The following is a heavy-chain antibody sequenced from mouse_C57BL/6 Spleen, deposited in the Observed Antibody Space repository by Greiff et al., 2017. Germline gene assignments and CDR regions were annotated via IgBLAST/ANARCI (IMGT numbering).Heavy chain of an antibody. CDR3: TRGGITTVVALYWYFDV. D-gene: IGHD1-1*01. J-gene: IGHJ1*03. Sequence: QVQLKQSGAELVRPGASVTLSCKASGYTFTDYEMHWVKQTPVHGLEWIGAIDPETGGTAYNQKFKGKAILTADKSSSTAYMELRSLTAEDSAVYYCTRGGITTVVALYWYFDVWGTGTTVTVSS. V-gene: IGHV1-15*01. CDR1: GYTFTDYE. CDR2: IDPETGGT.